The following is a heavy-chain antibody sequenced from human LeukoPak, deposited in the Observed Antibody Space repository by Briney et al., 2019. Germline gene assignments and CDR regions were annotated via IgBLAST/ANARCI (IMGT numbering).Heavy chain of an antibody. J-gene: IGHJ4*02. V-gene: IGHV3-30*04. CDR1: GFTFSSYA. CDR3: ARDFRSTSGIAAAGRFDY. D-gene: IGHD6-13*01. CDR2: ISYDGSNK. Sequence: GGSLRLSCAASGFTFSSYAMHWVRQAPGKGLEWVAVISYDGSNKYYADSVKGRFTISRDNSKNTLYLQMNSLRAEDTAVYYCARDFRSTSGIAAAGRFDYWGQGTLVTVSS.